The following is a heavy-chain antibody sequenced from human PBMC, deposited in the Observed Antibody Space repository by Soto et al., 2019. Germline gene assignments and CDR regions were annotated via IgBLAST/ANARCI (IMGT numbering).Heavy chain of an antibody. CDR1: GFIFSNYG. J-gene: IGHJ4*02. CDR3: AKKSTDSSGYFDY. Sequence: GGSLRLSCAASGFIFSNYGMSWVRQAPGKGLEWVSGISGSGGRTYNADSVKGRFTISRDNSKNTMYMQMSSLRAEDTAVYYCAKKSTDSSGYFDYWGQGTLVTVSS. D-gene: IGHD2-2*01. V-gene: IGHV3-23*01. CDR2: ISGSGGRT.